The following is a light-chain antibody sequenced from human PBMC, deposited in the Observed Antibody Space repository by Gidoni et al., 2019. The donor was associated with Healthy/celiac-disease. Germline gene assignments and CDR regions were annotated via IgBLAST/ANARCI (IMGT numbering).Light chain of an antibody. J-gene: IGKJ4*01. CDR2: AAS. V-gene: IGKV1-39*01. CDR3: QQGYSTPLT. Sequence: DIQMTQSPSSLSASVGDRVTITCRASQSISSYLNWYQQKPGKAPKLLIYAASSLQSGVPSRFSGSGSGTDFSLTFSSLQPEDFATYYCQQGYSTPLTFGGGPRWRSN. CDR1: QSISSY.